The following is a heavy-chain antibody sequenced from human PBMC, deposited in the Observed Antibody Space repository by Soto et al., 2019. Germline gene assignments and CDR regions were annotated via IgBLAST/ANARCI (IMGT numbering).Heavy chain of an antibody. CDR1: GGSISSYY. J-gene: IGHJ4*02. CDR2: IYYSGST. Sequence: QVQLQESGPGLVKPSETLSLTCTVSGGSISSYYWSWIRQPPGKGLEWIGYIYYSGSTNYNPSLKSXXTXSXATSKNQFSLKLSSVTAADTAVYYCARHPARTAFDYWGQGTLVTVSS. CDR3: ARHPARTAFDY. V-gene: IGHV4-59*08.